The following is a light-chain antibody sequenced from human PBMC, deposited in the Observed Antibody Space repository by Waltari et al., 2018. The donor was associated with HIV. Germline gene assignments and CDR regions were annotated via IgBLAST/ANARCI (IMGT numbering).Light chain of an antibody. CDR2: DAS. J-gene: IGKJ1*01. CDR1: QDIRDD. Sequence: DIQMTQSPSSLSASVGDRVTITCQASQDIRDDLNWYQQKPGKAPKLLIYDASNLETGVPSRFSGSGSGTDFTLTINNLQSEDIATYYGQQFDNLRTFGQGTKVEI. CDR3: QQFDNLRT. V-gene: IGKV1-33*01.